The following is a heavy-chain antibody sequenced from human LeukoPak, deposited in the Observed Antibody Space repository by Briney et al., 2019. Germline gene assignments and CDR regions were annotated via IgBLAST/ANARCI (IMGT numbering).Heavy chain of an antibody. CDR3: ARVRIGSGRAFDY. CDR1: GDSISSHY. D-gene: IGHD2-15*01. J-gene: IGHJ4*02. CDR2: IYYSGTT. V-gene: IGHV4-59*11. Sequence: PLETLSLTCTVSGDSISSHYWSWIRQPPGKGLEWLGYIYYSGTTNYNPSLKSRVSISVDTSKNQFSLKLNSMTAADTAVYYCARVRIGSGRAFDYWGRGTLVTVSS.